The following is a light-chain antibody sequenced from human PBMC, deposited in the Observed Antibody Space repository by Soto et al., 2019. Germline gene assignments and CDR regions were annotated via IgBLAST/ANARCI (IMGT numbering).Light chain of an antibody. CDR2: GAS. CDR1: RRVGSNY. J-gene: IGKJ2*01. Sequence: EIVLTQSPGTVSLSPGERVTLSCRASRRVGSNYLAWYQQIPGQAPRLLIYGASTMASGVSDRFSGSSSATDFTLTINRLEPEDLGVYYCQQYGNSPQTFGQGTKLEIK. V-gene: IGKV3-20*01. CDR3: QQYGNSPQT.